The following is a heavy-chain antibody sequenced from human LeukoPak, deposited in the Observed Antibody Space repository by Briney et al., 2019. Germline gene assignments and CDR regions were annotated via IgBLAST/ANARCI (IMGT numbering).Heavy chain of an antibody. J-gene: IGHJ6*02. CDR3: ATTLMVRGYYYYGMDV. Sequence: ASVKVSCKASGYTFTSYDINWVRQATGQGLEWMGWMNPNSGNTGYAQKFQGRVTMTRNTSISTAYMELSSLRSEDTAVYYCATTLMVRGYYYYGMDVWGQGTTVTVSS. V-gene: IGHV1-8*01. CDR1: GYTFTSYD. D-gene: IGHD3-10*01. CDR2: MNPNSGNT.